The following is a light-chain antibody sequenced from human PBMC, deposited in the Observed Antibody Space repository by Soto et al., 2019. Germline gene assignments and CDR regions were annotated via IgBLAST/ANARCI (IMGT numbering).Light chain of an antibody. J-gene: IGKJ4*01. CDR1: KLVGSS. CDR2: GAS. V-gene: IGKV3-15*01. CDR3: QQYNNWPVT. Sequence: VMKQYPVTLSLSPGDRDRLSCGASKLVGSSMAWYHQKPGQPPRLLIYGASTRAAGVPARFSGSGSGTEFTLTISSLQSEDSAVYYCQQYNNWPVTVGGGTKVDIK.